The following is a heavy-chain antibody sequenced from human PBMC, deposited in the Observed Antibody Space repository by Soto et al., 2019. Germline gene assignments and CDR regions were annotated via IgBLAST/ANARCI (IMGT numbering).Heavy chain of an antibody. CDR3: ARDFGGFDP. J-gene: IGHJ5*02. CDR1: GYTFTSYA. V-gene: IGHV1-3*05. D-gene: IGHD3-3*01. CDR2: INAGNGNT. Sequence: QVQLVQSGAEEMKPGASVKVSCKASGYTFTSYAMHWVRQAPGQRLEWMGWINAGNGNTKYSQKFQGRVTITRDTSARTAYMELSRLRSEDTAVYYCARDFGGFDPWGQGTLVTVSS.